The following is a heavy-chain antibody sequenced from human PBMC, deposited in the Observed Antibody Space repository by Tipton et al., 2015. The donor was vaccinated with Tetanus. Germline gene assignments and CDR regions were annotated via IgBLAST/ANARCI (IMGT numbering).Heavy chain of an antibody. V-gene: IGHV4-61*01. CDR1: GGSVSSGSYY. D-gene: IGHD4-11*01. Sequence: TLSLTCTVSGGSVSSGSYYWSWIRQPPGKGLEWIGYIYYSGSTNYNPSLKSRVTISVDTSKNQFSLKLSSVTAADTAVYYCALGAYSNYGGGWFDPWGQGTLVTVSS. CDR3: ALGAYSNYGGGWFDP. CDR2: IYYSGST. J-gene: IGHJ5*02.